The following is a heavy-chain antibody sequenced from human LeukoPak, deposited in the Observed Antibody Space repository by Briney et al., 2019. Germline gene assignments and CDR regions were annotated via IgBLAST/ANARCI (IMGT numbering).Heavy chain of an antibody. CDR2: ISDDGSNE. CDR1: GFTFSASS. D-gene: IGHD6-6*01. Sequence: GGSLRLSCAASGFTFSASSMHWVRQAPGKGLEWVALISDDGSNESFADSEKGRFTISRDNSKNTLYLQMNSLRADDTAVYYCARDHQVSYFDYWGQGTLVTVSS. J-gene: IGHJ4*02. CDR3: ARDHQVSYFDY. V-gene: IGHV3-30*04.